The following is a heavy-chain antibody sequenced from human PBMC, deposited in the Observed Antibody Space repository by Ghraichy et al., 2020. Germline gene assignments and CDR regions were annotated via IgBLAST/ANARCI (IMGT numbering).Heavy chain of an antibody. CDR2: IKQDGSEK. J-gene: IGHJ4*02. D-gene: IGHD3-22*01. V-gene: IGHV3-7*03. Sequence: GGSLRLSCAASGFTFSSYWMSWVRQAPGKGLEWVANIKQDGSEKYYVDSVKGRFTISRDNAKNSLYLQMNSLRAEDTAVYYCARATYYYDSSGYYVEEIYFDYWGQGTLVTVSS. CDR1: GFTFSSYW. CDR3: ARATYYYDSSGYYVEEIYFDY.